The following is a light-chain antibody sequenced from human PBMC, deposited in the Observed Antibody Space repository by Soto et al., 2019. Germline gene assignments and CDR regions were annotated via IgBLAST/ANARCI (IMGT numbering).Light chain of an antibody. CDR1: QSIVDY. Sequence: DIQMTQSPSSLSAYVGDRVTITCRSSQSIVDYLNWYHQKPGKAPKLLIYAASNLQSGVPSRFGGSGSGTDFTLTISSPQLEDFATYYCQQSYNAPRTFGQGTKVEIK. CDR2: AAS. J-gene: IGKJ1*01. CDR3: QQSYNAPRT. V-gene: IGKV1-39*01.